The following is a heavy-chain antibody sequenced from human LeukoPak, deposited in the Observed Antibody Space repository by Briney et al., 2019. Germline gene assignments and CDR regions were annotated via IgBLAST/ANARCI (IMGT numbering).Heavy chain of an antibody. J-gene: IGHJ4*02. CDR1: GGTFSSYA. CDR2: IIPIFGTA. V-gene: IGHV1-69*06. CDR3: ARGARDCSSTSCPRALFDY. D-gene: IGHD2-2*01. Sequence: SVKVSCKASGGTFSSYAISWVRQAPGQGLEWMGGIIPIFGTANYAQKFQGRVTITADKSTSTAYMELSSLRSEDTAEYYCARGARDCSSTSCPRALFDYWGQGTLVTVSS.